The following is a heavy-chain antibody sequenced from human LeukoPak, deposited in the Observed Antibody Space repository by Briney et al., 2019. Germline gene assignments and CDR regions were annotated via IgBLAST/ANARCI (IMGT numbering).Heavy chain of an antibody. CDR2: IIPIFGTA. CDR3: ARGYSGYDFSGEGYYFDY. J-gene: IGHJ4*02. V-gene: IGHV1-69*01. Sequence: ASVNVSCKASGGTFSSYAISWVRQAPGQGLEWMGGIIPIFGTANYAQKFQGRVTITADESTSTAYMELSSLRSEDTAVYYCARGYSGYDFSGEGYYFDYWGQGTLVTVSS. D-gene: IGHD5-12*01. CDR1: GGTFSSYA.